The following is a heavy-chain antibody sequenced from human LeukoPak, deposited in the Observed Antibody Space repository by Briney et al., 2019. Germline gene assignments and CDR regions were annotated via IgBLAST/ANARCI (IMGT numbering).Heavy chain of an antibody. CDR1: GFTFSNYS. CDR3: ARAKRNGFDI. J-gene: IGHJ3*02. V-gene: IGHV3-48*01. CDR2: IRSSSSTI. Sequence: GGSLRLSCEASGFTFSNYSMNWVRQAPRKGLEWVSYIRSSSSTIYYADSVKGRFTISRDNAKNSLYLQMNSLRAEDTAVYYCARAKRNGFDIWGQGTMVTVSS.